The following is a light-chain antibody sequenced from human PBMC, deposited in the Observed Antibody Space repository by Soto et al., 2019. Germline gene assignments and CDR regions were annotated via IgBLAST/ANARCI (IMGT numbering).Light chain of an antibody. Sequence: EIVLTQSPGTLSLSPGERATLSCSASQSVSSSYLAWYQQKPGQAPRLRIYGASSRATGIPDRFSGSGSGTDFTLTISRLEPEDCAVYYCQQYDSSPLTFGGVTKVEIK. CDR2: GAS. J-gene: IGKJ4*01. CDR1: QSVSSSY. CDR3: QQYDSSPLT. V-gene: IGKV3-20*01.